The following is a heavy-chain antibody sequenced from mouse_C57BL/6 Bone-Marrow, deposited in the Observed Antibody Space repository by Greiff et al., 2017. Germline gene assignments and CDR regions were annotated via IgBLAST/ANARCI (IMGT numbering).Heavy chain of an antibody. CDR3: AISGPLRRIFDY. CDR2: IYPTSGRT. CDR1: GYTFTSYW. V-gene: IGHV1-55*01. J-gene: IGHJ2*01. D-gene: IGHD1-1*01. Sequence: QVQLQQPGAELVKPGASVKMSCKASGYTFTSYWITWVKQRPGQGLEWIGDIYPTSGRTNYNEKFKSKAILTVDTSSNTASMQLSSLPSEHSAVFYCAISGPLRRIFDYFGQGTTLPLSS.